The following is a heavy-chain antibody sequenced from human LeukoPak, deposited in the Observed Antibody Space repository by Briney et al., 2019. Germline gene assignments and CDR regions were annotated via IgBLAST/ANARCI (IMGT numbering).Heavy chain of an antibody. V-gene: IGHV3-48*01. CDR2: ISSSSSTI. Sequence: PGGSLRLSCAASGFTFSSYSMNWVRQAPGKGLEWVSYISSSSSTIYYADSVKGRFTISRDNAKNSLYLQMNSLRAEDTAVYYCARDKWAPADAIPRYYYYGMDVWGQGTTATVSS. CDR3: ARDKWAPADAIPRYYYYGMDV. D-gene: IGHD2-8*01. J-gene: IGHJ6*02. CDR1: GFTFSSYS.